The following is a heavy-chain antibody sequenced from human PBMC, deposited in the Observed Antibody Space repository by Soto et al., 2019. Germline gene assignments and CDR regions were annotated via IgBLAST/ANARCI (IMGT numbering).Heavy chain of an antibody. CDR1: GGTFSSYA. V-gene: IGHV1-69*01. CDR2: IIPIFGTA. Sequence: QVQLVQSGAEVKKPGSSVKVSCKASGGTFSSYAISWVRQAPGQGLEWMGGIIPIFGTANYAQKFQGRVPITADEATSTAYMELSSLRSEDTAVYYCARETRRYDAHRPPIDYGMDVWGQGTTVTVSS. D-gene: IGHD3-3*01. J-gene: IGHJ6*02. CDR3: ARETRRYDAHRPPIDYGMDV.